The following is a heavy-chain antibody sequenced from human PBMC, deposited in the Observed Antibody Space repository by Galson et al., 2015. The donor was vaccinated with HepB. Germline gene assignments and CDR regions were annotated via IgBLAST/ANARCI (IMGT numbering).Heavy chain of an antibody. Sequence: SLRLSCAASGFTFSNYAMTWVRQAPGKGLEWVSVISASGGSTFYADSVRGRFTISRDNSKNTLCLQMNSLRAEDTALYYCAKSIWFGELLCEDPLVCPLRTLGHWGQGTLVTVSS. D-gene: IGHD3-10*01. CDR1: GFTFSNYA. J-gene: IGHJ4*02. CDR2: ISASGGST. V-gene: IGHV3-23*01. CDR3: AKSIWFGELLCEDPLVCPLRTLGH.